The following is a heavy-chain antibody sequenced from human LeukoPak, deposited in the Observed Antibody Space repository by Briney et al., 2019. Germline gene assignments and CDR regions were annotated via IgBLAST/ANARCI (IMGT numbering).Heavy chain of an antibody. CDR1: GGTFSSYA. CDR3: ARDDQHAHYYGMDV. D-gene: IGHD6-13*01. CDR2: ISAKKGNT. Sequence: ASVKVSCKASGGTFSSYAISWVRQAPGQGLEWMGWISAKKGNTNYAQKFQGRVTMTTDTSTSTAYMELRSLRSDDTAVYYCARDDQHAHYYGMDVWGQGTTVTVSS. J-gene: IGHJ6*02. V-gene: IGHV1-18*01.